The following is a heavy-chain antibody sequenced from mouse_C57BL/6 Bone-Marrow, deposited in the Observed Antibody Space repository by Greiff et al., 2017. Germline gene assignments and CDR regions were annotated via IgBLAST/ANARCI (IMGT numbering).Heavy chain of an antibody. CDR2: ISYDGSN. CDR3: ARGFITTVVGYFDV. V-gene: IGHV3-6*01. D-gene: IGHD1-1*01. CDR1: GYSITSGYY. Sequence: ESGPGLVKPSQSLSLTCSVTGYSITSGYYWNWIRQFPGNKLEWMGYISYDGSNNYNPSLKNRISITRDTSKNQFFLKLNSVTTEDTATYYCARGFITTVVGYFDVWGTGTTVTVSS. J-gene: IGHJ1*03.